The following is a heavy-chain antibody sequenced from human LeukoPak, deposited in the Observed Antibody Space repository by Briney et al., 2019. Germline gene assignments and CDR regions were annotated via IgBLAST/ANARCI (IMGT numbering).Heavy chain of an antibody. D-gene: IGHD3-9*01. J-gene: IGHJ4*02. V-gene: IGHV3-23*01. CDR1: GFTFSSYA. Sequence: GGSLRLSCAASGFTFSSYAMSWVRQAPGKGLEWVSAISGSGGSTYYADSVKGRFTISRDNSKNTLYLQMNSLRAEDTAVYYCAKGLYDILTGLGFDCWGQGTLVTVSS. CDR2: ISGSGGST. CDR3: AKGLYDILTGLGFDC.